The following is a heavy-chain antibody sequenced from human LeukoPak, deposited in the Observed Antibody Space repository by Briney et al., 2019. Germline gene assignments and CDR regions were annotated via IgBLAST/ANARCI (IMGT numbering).Heavy chain of an antibody. J-gene: IGHJ4*02. D-gene: IGHD3-10*01. CDR3: ARDHYYSSGSPSFDY. V-gene: IGHV1-2*02. CDR2: VSPSGGT. Sequence: ASVKVSCKASGYTFTGYYMHWVRQAPGQGLEWMGWVSPSGGTDYAQKFQGRVTMTRDTSITTAYMELDSLRSDDTAVYYCARDHYYSSGSPSFDYWGQGTLVTVSS. CDR1: GYTFTGYY.